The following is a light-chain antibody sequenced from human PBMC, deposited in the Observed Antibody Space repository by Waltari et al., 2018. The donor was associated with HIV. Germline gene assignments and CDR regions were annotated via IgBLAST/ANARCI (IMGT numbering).Light chain of an antibody. CDR3: QHFDTSLPEYT. CDR1: QGVSSSS. J-gene: IGKJ2*01. CDR2: GAS. V-gene: IGKV3-20*01. Sequence: EFVLTQSPGTLSLSPGERATLSCRASQGVSSSSLAWYQQRPGQAPRRLVYGASSRAAGIPDKFTGSGSGTAFTLTISRLEPEDFAVYYCQHFDTSLPEYTFGQGTKLEIK.